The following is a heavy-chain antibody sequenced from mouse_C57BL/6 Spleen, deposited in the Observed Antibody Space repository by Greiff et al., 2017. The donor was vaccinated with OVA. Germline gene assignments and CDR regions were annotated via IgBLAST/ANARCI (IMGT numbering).Heavy chain of an antibody. V-gene: IGHV5-9-1*02. CDR1: GFTFSSYA. CDR3: TRDDYDHWFAY. CDR2: ISSGGDYI. D-gene: IGHD2-4*01. J-gene: IGHJ3*01. Sequence: EVKLVESGEGLVKPGGSLKLSCAASGFTFSSYAMSWVRQTPEKRLEWVAYISSGGDYIYYADTVKGRFTISRDNARNTLYLQMSSLKSEDTAMYYCTRDDYDHWFAYWGQGTLVTVSA.